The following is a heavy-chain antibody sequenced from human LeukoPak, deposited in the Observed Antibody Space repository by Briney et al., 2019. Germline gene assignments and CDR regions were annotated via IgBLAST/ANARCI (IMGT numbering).Heavy chain of an antibody. CDR2: ISGSGGST. Sequence: GGSLRLSCAASGFTFDDYAMHWVRQAPGKGLEWVSAISGSGGSTYYADSVKGRFTISRDNSKNTLYLQMNSLRAEDTAVYYCAKVLEGATMPRDAFDIWGQGTMVTVSS. V-gene: IGHV3-23*01. J-gene: IGHJ3*02. CDR3: AKVLEGATMPRDAFDI. CDR1: GFTFDDYA. D-gene: IGHD1-26*01.